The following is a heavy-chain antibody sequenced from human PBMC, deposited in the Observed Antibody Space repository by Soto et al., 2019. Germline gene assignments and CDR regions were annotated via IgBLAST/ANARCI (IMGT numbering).Heavy chain of an antibody. Sequence: PSETLSLTCAVYGGSFSGYDWSWIRQPPGKGLEWIGEINHSGSTNYNPSLKSRVTISVDTSKNQFSLKLSSVTAADTAVYYCARVRYYGSGRPKGYYYMDVWGKGTTVTVSS. CDR1: GGSFSGYD. CDR2: INHSGST. D-gene: IGHD3-10*01. V-gene: IGHV4-34*01. CDR3: ARVRYYGSGRPKGYYYMDV. J-gene: IGHJ6*03.